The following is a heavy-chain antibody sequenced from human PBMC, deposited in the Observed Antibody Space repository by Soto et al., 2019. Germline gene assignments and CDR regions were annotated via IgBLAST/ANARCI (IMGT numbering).Heavy chain of an antibody. J-gene: IGHJ4*02. CDR1: GGSIKSSDYH. CDR3: VREERIAAPQLDY. CDR2: IHNSGTS. Sequence: SETLSLTCTVSGGSIKSSDYHWRWTRQSPAKGLEWIGYIHNSGTSFYNPSLRGRVTVTLDTSRSQFSLTLASVTAADTAVYYCVREERIAAPQLDYSGQGILVAVSS. V-gene: IGHV4-30-4*01. D-gene: IGHD6-6*01.